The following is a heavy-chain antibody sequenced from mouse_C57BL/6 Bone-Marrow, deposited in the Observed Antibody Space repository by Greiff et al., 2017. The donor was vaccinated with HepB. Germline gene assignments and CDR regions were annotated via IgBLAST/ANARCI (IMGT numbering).Heavy chain of an antibody. J-gene: IGHJ3*01. D-gene: IGHD1-1*01. V-gene: IGHV1-39*01. Sequence: RVEPGASVKISCKASGYSFTDYNMNWVKQSNGKSLEWIGVINPNYGTTSYNQKFKGKATLTVDQSSSTAYMQLNSLTSEDSAVYYCAIYYYGSSPWFAYWGQGTLVTVSA. CDR1: GYSFTDYN. CDR3: AIYYYGSSPWFAY. CDR2: INPNYGTT.